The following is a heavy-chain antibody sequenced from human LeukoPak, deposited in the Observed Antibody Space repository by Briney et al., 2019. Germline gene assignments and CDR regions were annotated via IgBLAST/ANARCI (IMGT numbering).Heavy chain of an antibody. Sequence: ASVKVSCKASGYTFIGYYMHWVRQAPGQGLEWMGWFNPNSGVTNYTQKFQDRVTMTRDTSISTAYMELSRLTSDDTAVYYCARENWFDSWGQGTLVSVSS. CDR3: ARENWFDS. CDR1: GYTFIGYY. CDR2: FNPNSGVT. V-gene: IGHV1-2*02. J-gene: IGHJ5*01.